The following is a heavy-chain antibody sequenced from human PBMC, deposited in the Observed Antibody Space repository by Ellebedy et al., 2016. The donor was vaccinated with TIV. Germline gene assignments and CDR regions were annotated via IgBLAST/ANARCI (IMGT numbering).Heavy chain of an antibody. D-gene: IGHD6-19*01. V-gene: IGHV1-18*01. Sequence: ASVKVSCKASGYTFTSYVISWVRQAPGQGLEWMAWISAYTGNSNYAQKFQGRVTVTTDTSTSTAYLELRNLKSDDTGTYYCTRETNPPPGALAGTGFDCWGQGTLVIVSS. CDR3: TRETNPPPGALAGTGFDC. CDR2: ISAYTGNS. J-gene: IGHJ4*02. CDR1: GYTFTSYV.